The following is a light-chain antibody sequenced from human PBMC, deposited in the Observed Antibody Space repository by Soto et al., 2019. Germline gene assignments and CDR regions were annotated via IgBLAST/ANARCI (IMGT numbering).Light chain of an antibody. J-gene: IGLJ2*01. V-gene: IGLV2-14*01. CDR3: SSYTSSSTLV. Sequence: QSALTQPASVSGSPGQSITLPCTGTSSDVGGYNYVSWLQQHPGKAPELMIYDVTNRPSGVSNRFSGSKSGNTASLTISGLQAEDEADYYCSSYTSSSTLVFGGGTKVTVL. CDR1: SSDVGGYNY. CDR2: DVT.